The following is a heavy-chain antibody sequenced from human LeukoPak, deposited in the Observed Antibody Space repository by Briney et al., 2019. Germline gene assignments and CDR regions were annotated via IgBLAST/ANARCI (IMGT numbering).Heavy chain of an antibody. CDR1: GYTFTSYG. Sequence: GASVKVSCKASGYTFTSYGISWVRQAPGQGLEWMGWISAYNGNTNYAQKLQGRVTTTTDTSTSTAYMELRSLRSDDTAVYYCARDCQQWLPSTEYFQHWGKGTLVTVSS. CDR3: ARDCQQWLPSTEYFQH. D-gene: IGHD6-19*01. J-gene: IGHJ1*01. CDR2: ISAYNGNT. V-gene: IGHV1-18*01.